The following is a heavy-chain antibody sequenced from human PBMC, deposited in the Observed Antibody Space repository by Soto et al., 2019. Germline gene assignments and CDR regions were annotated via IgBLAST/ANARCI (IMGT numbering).Heavy chain of an antibody. J-gene: IGHJ6*02. Sequence: PGGSLRLSCAASGFTFSSYAMSWVRQAPGKGLEWVSAISGSGGSTYYADSVKGRFTISRDNSKNTLYLQMNSLRAEDTAVYYCASLGYCSSTSCYNYYHYGMDVWGQGTTVTVSS. D-gene: IGHD2-2*02. CDR1: GFTFSSYA. V-gene: IGHV3-23*01. CDR3: ASLGYCSSTSCYNYYHYGMDV. CDR2: ISGSGGST.